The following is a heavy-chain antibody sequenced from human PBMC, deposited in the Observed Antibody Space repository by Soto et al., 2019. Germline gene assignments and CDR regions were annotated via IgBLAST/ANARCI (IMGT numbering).Heavy chain of an antibody. CDR2: ISYDGSNK. J-gene: IGHJ4*02. V-gene: IGHV3-30-3*01. Sequence: GGSLRLSCAASGFTFSSYAMHWVRQAPGKGLEWVAVISYDGSNKYYADSVKGRFTISRDNSKNTLYLQMKSLRAEDTAVYYCAREGYWELHYYFDYWGQGNLVTVSS. CDR1: GFTFSSYA. D-gene: IGHD1-26*01. CDR3: AREGYWELHYYFDY.